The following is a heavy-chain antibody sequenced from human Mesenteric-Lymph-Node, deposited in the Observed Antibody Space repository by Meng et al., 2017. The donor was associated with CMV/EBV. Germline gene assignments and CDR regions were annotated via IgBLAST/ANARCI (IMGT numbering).Heavy chain of an antibody. CDR3: ARDDQWELRIFDY. V-gene: IGHV3-48*04. Sequence: GESLKISCAASGFTFSSYAMSWVRQAPGKGLEWVSYISSSGSTIYYADSVKGRFTISRDNAKNSLYLQMNSLRAEDTAVYYCARDDQWELRIFDYWGQGTLVTVSS. CDR1: GFTFSSYA. D-gene: IGHD1-26*01. CDR2: ISSSGSTI. J-gene: IGHJ4*02.